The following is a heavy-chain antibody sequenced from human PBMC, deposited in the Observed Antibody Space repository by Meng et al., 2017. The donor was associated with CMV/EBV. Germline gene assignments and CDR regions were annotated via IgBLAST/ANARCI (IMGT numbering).Heavy chain of an antibody. D-gene: IGHD1-26*01. Sequence: GESLKISCAASGFTFSSCSMNWVRQAPGKGLEWVSSISSSSSYIYYADSVKGRFTISRDNAKNSLYLQMNSLRAEDTAVYYCARGTNKGWELLYYFDYWGQGTLVTVSS. CDR3: ARGTNKGWELLYYFDY. J-gene: IGHJ4*02. CDR2: ISSSSSYI. CDR1: GFTFSSCS. V-gene: IGHV3-21*01.